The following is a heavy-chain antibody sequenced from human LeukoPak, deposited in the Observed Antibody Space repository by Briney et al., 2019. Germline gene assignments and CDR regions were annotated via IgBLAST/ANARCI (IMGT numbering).Heavy chain of an antibody. CDR3: ASTYSSGYYYYYMDV. V-gene: IGHV1-69*13. CDR2: IIPIFGTA. Sequence: SVKVSCKASGYTFTGYYMNWVRQAPGQGLEWMGRIIPIFGTANYAQKFQGRVTITADESTSTAYMELSSLSSEDTAVYYCASTYSSGYYYYYMDVWGKGTTVTVSS. J-gene: IGHJ6*03. D-gene: IGHD6-19*01. CDR1: GYTFTGYY.